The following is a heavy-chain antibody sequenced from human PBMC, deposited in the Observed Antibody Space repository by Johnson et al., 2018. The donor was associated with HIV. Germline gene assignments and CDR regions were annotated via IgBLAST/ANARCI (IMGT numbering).Heavy chain of an antibody. CDR3: ARGGVGDVFDI. CDR1: GFTFDDYG. J-gene: IGHJ3*02. D-gene: IGHD1-26*01. V-gene: IGHV3-15*01. CDR2: IKSKTDGGTT. Sequence: VQLVESGGSMVRPGGSRRLSCAVSGFTFDDYGMSWVRQAPGKGLEWVGRIKSKTDGGTTDYAAPVKGRFTISRDDSKNTLYLQMNSLRAEDTAVYYWARGGVGDVFDIWGQGTMVTVSS.